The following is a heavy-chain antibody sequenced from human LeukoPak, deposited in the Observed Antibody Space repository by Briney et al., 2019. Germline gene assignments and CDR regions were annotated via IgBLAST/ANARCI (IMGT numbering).Heavy chain of an antibody. CDR3: ARGFVVGYFDY. V-gene: IGHV4-30-2*01. CDR2: IYDSGST. CDR1: GGSISSGGYS. Sequence: SETLSLTCAVSGGSISSGGYSWSWIRQPPGKGLEWIGYIYDSGSTYYNPSLKSRVTISVDRSKNQFSLKLSSVTAADTAVYYCARGFVVGYFDYWGQGTLVTVSS. J-gene: IGHJ4*02. D-gene: IGHD2-2*01.